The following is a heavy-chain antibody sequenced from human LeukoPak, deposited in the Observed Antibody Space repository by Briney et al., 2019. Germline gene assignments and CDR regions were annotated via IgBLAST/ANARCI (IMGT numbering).Heavy chain of an antibody. CDR1: GFSFRSYA. CDR3: AKQVFGSSGSFYHFDY. D-gene: IGHD3-22*01. J-gene: IGHJ4*02. V-gene: IGHV3-23*01. Sequence: PGGSLRLSCAASGFSFRSYAMSWVRQAPGKGLEWVSSISDSGGRTYFADSVNGRFTISRDNSKNTLYLQLDSLRAEDTAVYYCAKQVFGSSGSFYHFDYWGQGALVTVSS. CDR2: ISDSGGRT.